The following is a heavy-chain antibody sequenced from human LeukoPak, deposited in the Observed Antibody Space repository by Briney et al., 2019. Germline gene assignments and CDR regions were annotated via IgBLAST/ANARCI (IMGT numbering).Heavy chain of an antibody. Sequence: GGSLRLSCTASGFTFGDHPMIWMRQAPGKGLEWVRFIRTKTYGETTNYAASVKGRFTISRDDSKGIAYLQMNSLKTEDTAMYYCTRDKTRFLEYDIWGQGTMVTVSS. CDR1: GFTFGDHP. D-gene: IGHD3-3*01. J-gene: IGHJ3*02. CDR3: TRDKTRFLEYDI. V-gene: IGHV3-49*03. CDR2: IRTKTYGETT.